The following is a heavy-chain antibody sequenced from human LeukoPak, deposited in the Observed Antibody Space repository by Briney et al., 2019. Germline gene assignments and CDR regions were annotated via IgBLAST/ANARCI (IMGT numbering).Heavy chain of an antibody. CDR3: ASRDGYCSGGSCHNWFDP. CDR2: IYHSGST. Sequence: SETLSLTCAVSGYSISSGYYWGWIRQPPGKGLEWIGSIYHSGSTYYNPSLKSRVTISVDTSKNQFSLKLSSVTAADTAVYYCASRDGYCSGGSCHNWFDPWGQGTLVTVSS. D-gene: IGHD2-15*01. CDR1: GYSISSGYY. J-gene: IGHJ5*02. V-gene: IGHV4-38-2*01.